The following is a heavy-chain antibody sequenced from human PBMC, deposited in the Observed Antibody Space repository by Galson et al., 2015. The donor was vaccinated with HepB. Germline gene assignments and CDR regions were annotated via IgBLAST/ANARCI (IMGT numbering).Heavy chain of an antibody. CDR3: AKAKNPYSGSGSYCPFGY. V-gene: IGHV3-23*01. CDR2: LSGSGFTT. Sequence: SLRLSCAASQFTFSAYAMSWVRQAPGKGLEWVSGLSGSGFTTYYAASVKGRFTVSRDNSKNTLYLQMNSLRAEDTAVYFCAKAKNPYSGSGSYCPFGYWGQGTLVTVSS. D-gene: IGHD3-10*01. J-gene: IGHJ4*02. CDR1: QFTFSAYA.